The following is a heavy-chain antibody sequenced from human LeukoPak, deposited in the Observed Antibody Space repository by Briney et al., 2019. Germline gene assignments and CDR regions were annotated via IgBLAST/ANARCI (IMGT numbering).Heavy chain of an antibody. D-gene: IGHD3-22*01. CDR3: AGGYSSGYPDAFDI. CDR1: GGSISSYY. V-gene: IGHV4-59*08. CDR2: IYYSGST. Sequence: SETLSLTCTVSGGSISSYYWSWIRQPPGKGLEWIGYIYYSGSTNYNPSLKSRVTISVDTSKNQFSLKLSSVTAADTAVYYCAGGYSSGYPDAFDIWGQGTMVTVSS. J-gene: IGHJ3*02.